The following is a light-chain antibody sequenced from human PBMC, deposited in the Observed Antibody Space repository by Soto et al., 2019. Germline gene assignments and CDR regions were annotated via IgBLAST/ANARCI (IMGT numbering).Light chain of an antibody. CDR3: ATWDDSLNGCV. J-gene: IGLJ3*02. CDR2: DNN. V-gene: IGLV1-44*01. CDR1: SSNIGSNT. Sequence: VLTQPPSASGTHGQRVTISCSGSSSNIGSNTVNWYQQLPGTAPKLLLYDNNQWPSGVPDRYSGSKSGTSASMATSGLQSEDEADYYCATWDDSLNGCVLGGGTTFTVL.